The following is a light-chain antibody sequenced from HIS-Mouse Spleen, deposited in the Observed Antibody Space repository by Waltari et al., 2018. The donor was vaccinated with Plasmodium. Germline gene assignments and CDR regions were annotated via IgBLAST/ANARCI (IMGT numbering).Light chain of an antibody. V-gene: IGKV1-39*01. CDR1: QSISNY. J-gene: IGKJ1*01. Sequence: DIQMTQSPSSLSASVGDSVTITCRASQSISNYLNWYQKKQGKARKFLIYAASTLQSGVPSRVSGSGSGTDFTLTISSLQPEDFATYYCQQSYSTWTFGQGTKVEIK. CDR2: AAS. CDR3: QQSYSTWT.